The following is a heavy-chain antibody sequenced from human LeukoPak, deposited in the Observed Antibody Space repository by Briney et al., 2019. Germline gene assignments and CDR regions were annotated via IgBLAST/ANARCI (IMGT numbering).Heavy chain of an antibody. CDR3: VHSPMDPEVVGTKNWFDP. CDR1: GFSLSTSGVA. Sequence: SGPTLVKPTQTLTLTCTFSGFSLSTSGVAVGWIRQPPEKALEWLALIYWDDNKRYSPSLKSRLTITKDTSKNQVVLTMTNMDPVDTATYYCVHSPMDPEVVGTKNWFDPWGQGTLVTVSS. D-gene: IGHD5-12*01. CDR2: IYWDDNK. V-gene: IGHV2-5*02. J-gene: IGHJ5*02.